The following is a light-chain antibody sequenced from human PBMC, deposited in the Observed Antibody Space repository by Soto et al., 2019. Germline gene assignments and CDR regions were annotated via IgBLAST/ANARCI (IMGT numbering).Light chain of an antibody. CDR1: QSVPSNY. J-gene: IGKJ3*01. CDR2: DAA. Sequence: EIVLTQSPGTLSLSPGERATLSCRASQSVPSNYLAWYQQKPGQAPRLLIHDAASRATGIPDRFSGSGSGPAFPLTMSTLEPEDVAAYYCQQPHGAPFTFGPGTAVDIK. V-gene: IGKV3-20*01. CDR3: QQPHGAPFT.